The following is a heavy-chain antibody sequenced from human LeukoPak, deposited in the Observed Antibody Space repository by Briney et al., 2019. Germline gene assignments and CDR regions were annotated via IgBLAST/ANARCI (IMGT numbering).Heavy chain of an antibody. CDR1: GFTVSSNY. CDR2: IYSGGST. J-gene: IGHJ3*01. V-gene: IGHV3-66*01. D-gene: IGHD1-26*01. CDR3: ARVRSSWELDN. Sequence: PGGSLRLSCAASGFTVSSNYMSWVRQAPGKGLEWVSVIYSGGSTYYADSVKGRFTISRDNSKNTLYLQMNSLRAEDTAVYYCARVRSSWELDNWGQGTMVTVSS.